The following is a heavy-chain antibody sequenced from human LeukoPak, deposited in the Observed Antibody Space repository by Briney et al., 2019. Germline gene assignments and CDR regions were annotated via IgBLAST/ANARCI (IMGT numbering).Heavy chain of an antibody. D-gene: IGHD2-2*01. CDR3: VKEGKVVPAAKELDY. V-gene: IGHV3-23*01. J-gene: IGHJ4*02. CDR1: GFTFSSYA. CDR2: ISGSGGST. Sequence: GGSLRLSCAASGFTFSSYAMSWVRQAPGKGLEWVSAISGSGGSTYYADSVKGRFTISRDNSKNTLYLQMNSLRAEDTAVYYCVKEGKVVPAAKELDYWGQGTLVTVSS.